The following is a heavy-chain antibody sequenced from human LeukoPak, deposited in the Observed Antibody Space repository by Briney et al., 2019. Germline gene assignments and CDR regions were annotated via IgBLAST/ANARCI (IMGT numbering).Heavy chain of an antibody. V-gene: IGHV1-69*04. CDR1: GGTFSSYA. CDR2: IIPILGIA. Sequence: GASVKVSCKASGGTFSSYAISWVRQAPGQGLEWMGRIIPILGIANYAQKFQGRVTITADKSTSTAYMELSSLRSEDTAVYYCARLYDSSGYYGFDYWGQGTLVTVSS. CDR3: ARLYDSSGYYGFDY. J-gene: IGHJ4*02. D-gene: IGHD3-22*01.